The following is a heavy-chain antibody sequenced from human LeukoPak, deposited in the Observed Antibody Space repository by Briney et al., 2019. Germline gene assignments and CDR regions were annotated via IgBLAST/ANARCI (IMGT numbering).Heavy chain of an antibody. D-gene: IGHD3-22*01. CDR3: ARGRITMIVVVTLYYYYYYMDV. J-gene: IGHJ6*03. V-gene: IGHV4-39*07. CDR2: IYYSAST. CDR1: GGSISSSSYY. Sequence: PSETLSLTCTVSGGSISSSSYYWGWIRQPPGKGLEWITRIYYSASTYYNPSLKSRVTISVDTSKNQFSLKLSSVTAADTAVYYCARGRITMIVVVTLYYYYYYMDVWGEGATVTVSS.